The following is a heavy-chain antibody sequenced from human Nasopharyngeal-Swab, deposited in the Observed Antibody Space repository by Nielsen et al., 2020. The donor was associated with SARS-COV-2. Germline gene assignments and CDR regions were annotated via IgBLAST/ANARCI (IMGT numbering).Heavy chain of an antibody. CDR2: INHSGST. V-gene: IGHV4-34*01. Sequence: WIRQPPGKGLEWIGEINHSGSTNYNPSLKSRVTISVDTSKNQFSLKLSSVTAADTAVYYCARAGLRYDAFDIWGQGTMVTVSS. CDR3: ARAGLRYDAFDI. D-gene: IGHD3-9*01. J-gene: IGHJ3*02.